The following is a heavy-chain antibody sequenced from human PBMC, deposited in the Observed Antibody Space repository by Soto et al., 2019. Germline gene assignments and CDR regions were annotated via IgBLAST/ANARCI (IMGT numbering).Heavy chain of an antibody. CDR2: VYYDGTT. J-gene: IGHJ4*02. CDR3: AYFDWLPY. CDR1: GGSISSSTFH. D-gene: IGHD3-9*01. V-gene: IGHV4-39*01. Sequence: SETLSLTCTVSGGSISSSTFHWGWIRQPPGKGLEWIGSVYYDGTTYYNPSLRSRVTISVDTSKNQFSLKMSSVTAADTAAYYCAYFDWLPYWGQGTLVTVSS.